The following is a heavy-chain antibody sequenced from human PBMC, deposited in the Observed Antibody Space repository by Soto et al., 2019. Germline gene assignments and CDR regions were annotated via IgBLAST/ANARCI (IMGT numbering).Heavy chain of an antibody. CDR1: GGSISSYY. CDR3: ARDSGWLGLNYGMDV. V-gene: IGHV4-59*01. D-gene: IGHD3-10*01. Sequence: SETLSLTCTVSGGSISSYYWSWIRQPPGKGLEWIGYIYYSGSTNYNPSLKSRVTISVDTSKNQFSLKLSSVTAADTAVYYCARDSGWLGLNYGMDVWGQGTTVTVSS. CDR2: IYYSGST. J-gene: IGHJ6*02.